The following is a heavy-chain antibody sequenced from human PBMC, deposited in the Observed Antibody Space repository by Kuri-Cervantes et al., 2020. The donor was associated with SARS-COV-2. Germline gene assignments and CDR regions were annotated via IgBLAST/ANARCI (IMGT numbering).Heavy chain of an antibody. Sequence: ASVKVSCKASGGTFSSYAISWVRQAPGQGLEWMGGFDPEDGETIYAQKFQGRVTMTEDTSTDTAYMELSSLRSEDTAVYYCATSPVVVVGGWFDPWGQGTLVTVSS. D-gene: IGHD2-15*01. CDR1: GGTFSSYA. CDR3: ATSPVVVVGGWFDP. J-gene: IGHJ5*02. CDR2: FDPEDGET. V-gene: IGHV1-24*01.